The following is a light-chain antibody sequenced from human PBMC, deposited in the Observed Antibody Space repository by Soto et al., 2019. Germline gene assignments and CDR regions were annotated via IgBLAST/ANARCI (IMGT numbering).Light chain of an antibody. J-gene: IGKJ1*01. V-gene: IGKV3-15*01. CDR2: RAS. Sequence: EIMMTQSPATLSVSPGERATLSCRASQSVRSNLAWYQQKPGQAPRLLIYRASTRATGIPARFSGSGSGTEFTLTISSLQSEDFAVYYCQQYNNWWTFGQGTKVDIK. CDR1: QSVRSN. CDR3: QQYNNWWT.